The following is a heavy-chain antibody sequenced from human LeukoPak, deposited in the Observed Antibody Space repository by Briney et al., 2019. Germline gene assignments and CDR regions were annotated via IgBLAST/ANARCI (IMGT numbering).Heavy chain of an antibody. CDR1: GGSISSYY. J-gene: IGHJ4*02. V-gene: IGHV4-59*01. D-gene: IGHD3-10*01. Sequence: SETLSLTCTVSGGSISSYYWSWIRQPPGKGLEWIGYIYYSGSTNYNPSLKSRVTISVDTSKNQFSLKLSSVTAADTAVYYCARGLRITMVRGVIIDSDPLGCYDYWGQGTLVTVSS. CDR2: IYYSGST. CDR3: ARGLRITMVRGVIIDSDPLGCYDY.